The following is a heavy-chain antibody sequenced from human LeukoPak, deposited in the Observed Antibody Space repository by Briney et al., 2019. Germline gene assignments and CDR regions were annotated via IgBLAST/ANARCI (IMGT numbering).Heavy chain of an antibody. D-gene: IGHD6-13*01. CDR3: ARVYSSSWYPYYYYYYGMDV. Sequence: PGRSLRLSCAASGFTFSSYGMHWVRQAPGKGLEWVEVIWYDGSNKYYADSVKGRFTISRDNSKNTLYLQMNSLRAEDTAVYYCARVYSSSWYPYYYYYYGMDVWGQGTTVTVSS. J-gene: IGHJ6*02. CDR1: GFTFSSYG. V-gene: IGHV3-33*01. CDR2: IWYDGSNK.